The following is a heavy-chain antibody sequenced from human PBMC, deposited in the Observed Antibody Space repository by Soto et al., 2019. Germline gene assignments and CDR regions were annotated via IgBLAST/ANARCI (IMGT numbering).Heavy chain of an antibody. CDR1: GDSVSSNSAA. CDR3: AKDALQWLVPAFDI. J-gene: IGHJ3*02. D-gene: IGHD6-19*01. V-gene: IGHV6-1*01. CDR2: TYYRSKWYK. Sequence: SQTLSLTCAISGDSVSSNSAAWNWIRQSPSRGLEWLGRTYYRSKWYKYYADSVKGRFTISRDNSKNTLYLQMNSLRAEDTAVYYCAKDALQWLVPAFDIWGQGTMVTVSS.